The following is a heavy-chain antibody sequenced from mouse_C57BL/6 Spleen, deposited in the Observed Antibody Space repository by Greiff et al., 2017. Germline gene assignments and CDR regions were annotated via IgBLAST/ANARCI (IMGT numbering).Heavy chain of an antibody. CDR1: GYTFTDYY. CDR3: ARKEIYDWFDY. CDR2: IYPGSGNT. D-gene: IGHD2-3*01. J-gene: IGHJ2*01. V-gene: IGHV1-76*01. Sequence: QVQLQQSGAELVRPGASVKLSCKASGYTFTDYYINWVKQRPGQGLEWIARIYPGSGNTYYNEKFKGKATLTAEKSSSTAYMQLSSLTSEDSAVYFCARKEIYDWFDYWGQGTTLTVSS.